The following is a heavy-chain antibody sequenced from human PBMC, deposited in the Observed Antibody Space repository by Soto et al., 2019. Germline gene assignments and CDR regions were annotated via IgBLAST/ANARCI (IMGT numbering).Heavy chain of an antibody. V-gene: IGHV4-4*07. CDR2: IYTTGAT. Sequence: QVQLQESGPGLVKPSETLSLTCSVSGDSISRKYWSWLRQPAGGGLEWIGRIYTTGATNYNSSLTSRVSMSVDTSTNQFSLRLTSVTAADTAVYFCAMTVIAPSPYLDHWGQGLLVTVSS. CDR1: GDSISRKY. J-gene: IGHJ4*02. CDR3: AMTVIAPSPYLDH. D-gene: IGHD4-17*01.